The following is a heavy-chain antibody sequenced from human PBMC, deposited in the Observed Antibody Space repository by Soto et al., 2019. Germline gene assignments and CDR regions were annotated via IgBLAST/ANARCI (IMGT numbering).Heavy chain of an antibody. D-gene: IGHD6-13*01. J-gene: IGHJ4*02. Sequence: EVQLLASGGGLVQPGGALRLSFAASGFTFSSYAMIWVRQAPGKGLEWVSAISGSGGNTYYADSVKGRFTISRDNSKNPLYLQMNSLRADDTAVYYCAKRAWQPSDYWGQGTLVTVSS. CDR2: ISGSGGNT. CDR1: GFTFSSYA. V-gene: IGHV3-23*01. CDR3: AKRAWQPSDY.